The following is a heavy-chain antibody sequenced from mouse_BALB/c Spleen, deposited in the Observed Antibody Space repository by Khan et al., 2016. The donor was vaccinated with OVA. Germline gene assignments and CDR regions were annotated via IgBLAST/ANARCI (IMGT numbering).Heavy chain of an antibody. CDR3: ARFYDSYYAMDY. CDR1: GFSLISYG. CDR2: IWAGGST. Sequence: VQLQESGPGLVAPAQTLSITCTVSGFSLISYGVNWVRQPPGKGLEWLGVIWAGGSTNYNSALMSRLSINKDNSKSQVFLKMNSLQTDDTAMYYCARFYDSYYAMDYWGQGTSVTVSS. J-gene: IGHJ4*01. V-gene: IGHV2-9*02. D-gene: IGHD2-3*01.